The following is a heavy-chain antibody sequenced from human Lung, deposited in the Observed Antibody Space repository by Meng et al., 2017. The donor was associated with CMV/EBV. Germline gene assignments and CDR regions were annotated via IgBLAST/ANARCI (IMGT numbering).Heavy chain of an antibody. CDR1: GFTFRRHW. J-gene: IGHJ4*02. V-gene: IGHV3-7*01. CDR2: IREDGSEK. D-gene: IGHD4-17*01. CDR3: ARGLTIHGVTKPPASVR. Sequence: GESXKISCSTSGFTFRRHWMVWVRQAPGKGLEWVADIREDGSEKYYVDSVKGRFTISRDNANDSLFLQMNSLKGEDTAVYYCARGLTIHGVTKPPASVRWGQGTLVTVSS.